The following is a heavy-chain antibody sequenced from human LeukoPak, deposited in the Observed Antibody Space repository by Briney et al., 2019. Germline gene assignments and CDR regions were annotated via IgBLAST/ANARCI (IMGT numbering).Heavy chain of an antibody. Sequence: SVKVSCKASGGTFIIYAISWVRQAPGQGLEWMGGIIPIFGTANYAQKFQGRVTVTADESTSTAYMELSSLRSEDTAVYYCARAVSSNGFDYWGQGTLVTVSS. CDR2: IIPIFGTA. CDR1: GGTFIIYA. J-gene: IGHJ4*02. CDR3: ARAVSSNGFDY. D-gene: IGHD6-13*01. V-gene: IGHV1-69*13.